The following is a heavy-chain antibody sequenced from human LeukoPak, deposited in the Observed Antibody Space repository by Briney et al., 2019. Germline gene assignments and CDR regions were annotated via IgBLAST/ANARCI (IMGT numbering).Heavy chain of an antibody. D-gene: IGHD3-3*01. Sequence: PGGSLRLSCAASGFSFNNYGMHWVRQAPGKGLEWVAVISYDGSNKYYADSVKGRFTISRDNSKNTLYLQMNSLRAEDTAVYYCAKARALRFLEWTIDYWGQGTLVTVSS. CDR1: GFSFNNYG. CDR2: ISYDGSNK. CDR3: AKARALRFLEWTIDY. V-gene: IGHV3-30*18. J-gene: IGHJ4*02.